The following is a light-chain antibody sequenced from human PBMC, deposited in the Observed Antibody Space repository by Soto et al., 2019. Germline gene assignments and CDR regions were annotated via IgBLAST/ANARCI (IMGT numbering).Light chain of an antibody. J-gene: IGLJ2*01. CDR1: SSDVGGYDY. CDR2: EVI. V-gene: IGLV2-14*01. Sequence: QSVLTQSASVSGSPGQSITIPCTGTSSDVGGYDYVSWYQQHPGKVPKLIIYEVIKRPSGVSHRFSGSKSGNTASLTISGLQAEDEADYYCSSYTASGALVFGGGTKLTVL. CDR3: SSYTASGALV.